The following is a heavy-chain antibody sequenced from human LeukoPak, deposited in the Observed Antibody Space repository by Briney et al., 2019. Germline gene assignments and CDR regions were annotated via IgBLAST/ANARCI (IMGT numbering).Heavy chain of an antibody. CDR2: INHSGST. Sequence: SETLSLTRAVYGGSFSGYYWSWIRQPPGKGLEWIGEINHSGSTNYNPSLKSRVTISVDTSKNQFSLKLSSVTAADTAVYYCARGAIKVYSSYYYDSSGRYALLGWFDPWGQGTLVTVSS. V-gene: IGHV4-34*01. D-gene: IGHD3-22*01. CDR3: ARGAIKVYSSYYYDSSGRYALLGWFDP. J-gene: IGHJ5*02. CDR1: GGSFSGYY.